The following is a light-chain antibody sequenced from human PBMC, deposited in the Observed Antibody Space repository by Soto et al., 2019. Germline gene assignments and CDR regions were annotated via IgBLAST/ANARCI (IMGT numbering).Light chain of an antibody. J-gene: IGKJ2*01. Sequence: DIQMTQSPSTLSTSVGARVTITCRASQSVSYGLAWYQQKPGKAPSLLSYDGSTLATGVPPRFSGGGFGTEFTLNISSVQPDDSALYYCQHYNTYPKAFGPGTRVEIK. CDR2: DGS. CDR3: QHYNTYPKA. CDR1: QSVSYG. V-gene: IGKV1-5*01.